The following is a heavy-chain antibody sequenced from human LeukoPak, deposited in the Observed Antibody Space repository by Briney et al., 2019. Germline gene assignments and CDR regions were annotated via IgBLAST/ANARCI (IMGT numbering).Heavy chain of an antibody. Sequence: SETLSLTCTVPGGSISFHYWSWIRQPPGKGLEWIGYIHLSGSTYSDPSLRSRVTISGDTSKNQFSLRLNSVTAADTAVYYCARGGVWYFDLWGRGTLVTVS. CDR3: ARGGVWYFDL. CDR1: GGSISFHY. D-gene: IGHD3-16*01. J-gene: IGHJ2*01. V-gene: IGHV4-59*11. CDR2: IHLSGST.